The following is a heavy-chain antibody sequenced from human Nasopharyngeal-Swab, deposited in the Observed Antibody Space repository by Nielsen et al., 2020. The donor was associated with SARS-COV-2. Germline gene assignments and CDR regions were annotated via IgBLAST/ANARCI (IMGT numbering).Heavy chain of an antibody. CDR3: ARDPGSYYFDF. D-gene: IGHD3-10*01. Sequence: GGSLRLSCAASGFTFSNYWMTWVRQAPGKGLQWVSAIYSGGSTYYADSVKGRFTISRDNSKNMVYLQMNSLRAEDTAVYYCARDPGSYYFDFWGQGTLVTVSS. CDR2: IYSGGST. V-gene: IGHV3-53*01. CDR1: GFTFSNYW. J-gene: IGHJ4*02.